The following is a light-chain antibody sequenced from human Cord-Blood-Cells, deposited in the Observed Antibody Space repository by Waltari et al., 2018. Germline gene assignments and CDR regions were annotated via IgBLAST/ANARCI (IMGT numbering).Light chain of an antibody. CDR3: SSYTSSSTWV. CDR2: DVS. CDR1: SSDVGGHNY. Sequence: SALTQPASVSGSPGQSITISCTGTSSDVGGHNYVSWYQQHPGKAPKLMIYDVSNRPSGVSNRFSGSKSGNTASLTISGLQAEDEADYYCSSYTSSSTWVFGGGTKLTVL. J-gene: IGLJ3*02. V-gene: IGLV2-14*01.